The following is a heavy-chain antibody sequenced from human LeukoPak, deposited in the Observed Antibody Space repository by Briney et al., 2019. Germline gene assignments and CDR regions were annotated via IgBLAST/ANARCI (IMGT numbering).Heavy chain of an antibody. Sequence: SETLSLTCAVYGGSFSNYYWNWIRQPPGKGLEWIGEINHSGSTNYNPSLKSRVTISVDASKNQFSLNLSSVTAADTAVYYCARGPRVYCSGGSCDWFFDLWGRGTLVTVSS. CDR3: ARGPRVYCSGGSCDWFFDL. CDR2: INHSGST. D-gene: IGHD2-15*01. J-gene: IGHJ2*01. CDR1: GGSFSNYY. V-gene: IGHV4-34*01.